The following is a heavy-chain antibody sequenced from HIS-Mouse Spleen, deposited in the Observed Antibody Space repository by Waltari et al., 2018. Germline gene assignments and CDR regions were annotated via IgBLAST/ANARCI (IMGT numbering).Heavy chain of an antibody. D-gene: IGHD6-13*01. CDR2: IYYSGST. CDR1: GGSISSSSYY. Sequence: QLQLQESGPGLVKPSETLSLTCTVSGGSISSSSYYWGWIRQPPGKGLEWIGSIYYSGSTYYNPPLKSRVTIDVDTSKNQFSLKLSSVTAADTAVYYCAREIPYSSSWYDWYFDLWGRGTLVTVSS. CDR3: AREIPYSSSWYDWYFDL. J-gene: IGHJ2*01. V-gene: IGHV4-39*07.